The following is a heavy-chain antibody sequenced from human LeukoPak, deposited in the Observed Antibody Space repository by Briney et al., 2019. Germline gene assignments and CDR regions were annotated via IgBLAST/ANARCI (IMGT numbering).Heavy chain of an antibody. V-gene: IGHV4-39*07. CDR2: IYYSGST. CDR3: ARIIGALFDY. CDR1: GGSISSSSYY. J-gene: IGHJ4*02. Sequence: TSGTLSLTCAVSGGSISSSSYYWGWIRQPPGKGLEWIGSIYYSGSTYYNPSLKSRVTISVDTSKNQFSLKLSSVTAADTAVYYCARIIGALFDYWGQGTLVTVSS. D-gene: IGHD1-26*01.